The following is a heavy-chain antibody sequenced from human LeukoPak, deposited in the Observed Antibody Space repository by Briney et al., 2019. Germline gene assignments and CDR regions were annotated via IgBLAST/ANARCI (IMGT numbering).Heavy chain of an antibody. J-gene: IGHJ3*02. CDR1: GGSISSYY. Sequence: PSETLSLTCTVSGGSISSYYWSWIRQPPGKGLEWIGYIYYSGSTNYNPSLKSRVTMSVDTSKNQFSLKLSSVTAADTAVYYCASNRRQLDAFDIWGQGTMVTVSS. V-gene: IGHV4-59*12. D-gene: IGHD6-13*01. CDR3: ASNRRQLDAFDI. CDR2: IYYSGST.